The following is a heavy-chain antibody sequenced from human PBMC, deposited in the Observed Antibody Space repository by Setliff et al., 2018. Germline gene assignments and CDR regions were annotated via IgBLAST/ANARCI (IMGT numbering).Heavy chain of an antibody. CDR1: DDSISSRHYY. Sequence: PSETLSLTCTVSDDSISSRHYYWSWIRQPAGKGLEWIGRIHYRGTTYSNASLASRLTISVDTAKNQFSLKLSSVTAADTAVYYCVRMSGFLYMDVWGKGTTVTVSS. D-gene: IGHD3-3*01. J-gene: IGHJ6*03. V-gene: IGHV4-39*01. CDR2: IHYRGTT. CDR3: VRMSGFLYMDV.